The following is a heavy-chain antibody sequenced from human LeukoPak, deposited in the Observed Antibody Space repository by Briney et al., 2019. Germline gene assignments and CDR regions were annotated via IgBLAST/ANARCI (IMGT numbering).Heavy chain of an antibody. J-gene: IGHJ6*02. V-gene: IGHV3-23*01. CDR3: ARVRYGELDV. CDR1: GFTFTNYA. CDR2: ISNTGTDT. D-gene: IGHD4-17*01. Sequence: GGSLRLSCVASGFTFTNYAMSWIRQAPGKGLEWVSTISNTGTDTYYADSVKGRFTISRDDSKNTLYLQMNSLRAEDTAVYYCARVRYGELDVWGQGTTVTVSS.